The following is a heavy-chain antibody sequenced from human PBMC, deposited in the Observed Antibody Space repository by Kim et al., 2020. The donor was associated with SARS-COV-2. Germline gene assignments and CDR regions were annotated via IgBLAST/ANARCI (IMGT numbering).Heavy chain of an antibody. J-gene: IGHJ4*02. Sequence: SETLSLTCTVSGGSISSSGYYWGWIRQPPGKGLEWIGSIYYSGTTYYNPSLKSRVTISVDTSKNQFSLKLSSVTAADTAVYYCATFYGLGKNSDYWGQGTLVTASS. CDR3: ATFYGLGKNSDY. CDR1: GGSISSSGYY. D-gene: IGHD3-10*01. CDR2: IYYSGTT. V-gene: IGHV4-39*01.